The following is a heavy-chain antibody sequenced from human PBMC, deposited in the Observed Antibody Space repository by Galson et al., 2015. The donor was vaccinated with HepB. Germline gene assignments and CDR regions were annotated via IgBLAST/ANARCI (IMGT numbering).Heavy chain of an antibody. J-gene: IGHJ3*01. D-gene: IGHD2-2*02. Sequence: SLRLSCAASGFTFSSYWMTWVRQAPGRGLEWVANIKQDGSQKYYVDSVRGRLSIFRDNAKNSLYLQMNSLRVEDTAAYYCARQYCSSTTCYTDAFDVWGQGTMVTVSS. CDR2: IKQDGSQK. V-gene: IGHV3-7*05. CDR3: ARQYCSSTTCYTDAFDV. CDR1: GFTFSSYW.